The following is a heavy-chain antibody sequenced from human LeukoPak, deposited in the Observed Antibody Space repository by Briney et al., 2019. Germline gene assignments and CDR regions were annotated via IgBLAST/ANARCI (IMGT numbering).Heavy chain of an antibody. Sequence: ASVKVSCKASGYTFTSYHMHWVRQAPGQGLEWMGIINPSGGTTNYAQKFRGRVTMTTDTSTSTAYMELRSLKSDDTAVYYCASLKNYYDSSGYLVTDAFDIWGQGTMVTVSS. CDR3: ASLKNYYDSSGYLVTDAFDI. CDR2: INPSGGTT. CDR1: GYTFTSYH. V-gene: IGHV1-46*01. D-gene: IGHD3-22*01. J-gene: IGHJ3*02.